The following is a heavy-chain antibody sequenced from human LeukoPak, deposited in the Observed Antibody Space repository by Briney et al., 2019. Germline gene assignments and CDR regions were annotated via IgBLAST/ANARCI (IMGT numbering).Heavy chain of an antibody. V-gene: IGHV1-18*01. CDR2: ISAYNGNT. Sequence: ASVKVSCKASGYTFTSYGISWVRQAPGQGLEWMGWISAYNGNTNYAQKLQGRVTMTTDTSTSTAYMELRSLRSDDTAVYYSARDGRITIFGVVIPFDYWGQGTLVTVSS. J-gene: IGHJ4*02. CDR1: GYTFTSYG. CDR3: ARDGRITIFGVVIPFDY. D-gene: IGHD3-3*01.